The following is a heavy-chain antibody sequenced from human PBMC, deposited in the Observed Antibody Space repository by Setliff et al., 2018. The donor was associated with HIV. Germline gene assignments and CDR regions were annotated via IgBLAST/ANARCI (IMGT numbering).Heavy chain of an antibody. J-gene: IGHJ6*02. CDR1: GDTLSIHP. CDR2: IIPAFGTP. CDR3: SREGLLVTTVGGAHWYHGMDV. V-gene: IGHV1-69*05. Sequence: SVKVSCKASGDTLSIHPISWVRQAPGRGIDWMGGIIPAFGTPNYAQKFQGRVTITTDESTTTVFMELTGLTSEDTAVYYCSREGLLVTTVGGAHWYHGMDVWGQGTTVTVSS. D-gene: IGHD4-17*01.